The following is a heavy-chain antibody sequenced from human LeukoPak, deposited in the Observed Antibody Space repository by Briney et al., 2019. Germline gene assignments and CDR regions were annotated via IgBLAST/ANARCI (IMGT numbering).Heavy chain of an antibody. Sequence: SETLSLTCAVYGGSVRTDYWSWIRQPPGKGLEWIGEINHSGSTNYNPSLKSRVTISVDTSKNQFSLKLSSVTAADTAVYYCARTRYWGQGTLVTVSS. V-gene: IGHV4-34*01. CDR2: INHSGST. CDR1: GGSVRTDY. CDR3: ARTRY. J-gene: IGHJ4*02.